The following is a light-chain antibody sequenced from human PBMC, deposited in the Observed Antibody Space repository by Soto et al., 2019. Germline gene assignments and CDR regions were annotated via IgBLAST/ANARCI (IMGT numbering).Light chain of an antibody. CDR2: DVS. V-gene: IGKV1-5*01. CDR1: QSISSW. Sequence: DIQMTQSPSTLSASVGDRVTITCRASQSISSWLAWYQQKPGKAPKLLIYDVSSLESGVPSRFSGSGSGTEFTLTISSLQPDDFAAYYCQQCNSFWTVGQGTKVEIK. CDR3: QQCNSFWT. J-gene: IGKJ1*01.